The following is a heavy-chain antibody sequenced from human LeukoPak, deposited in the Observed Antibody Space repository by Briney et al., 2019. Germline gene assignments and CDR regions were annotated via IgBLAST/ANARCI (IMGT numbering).Heavy chain of an antibody. CDR1: GGSISSSSYY. J-gene: IGHJ4*02. CDR2: IYYSGST. CDR3: ARLGGYSYGFFDY. V-gene: IGHV4-39*01. Sequence: SETLSLTCTVSGGSISSSSYYWGWIRQPPGKGLEWIGSIYYSGSTYYNPSLKSRVTISVDTSKNQFSLKLSSVTAADTAVFYCARLGGYSYGFFDYWGQGTLVTVSS. D-gene: IGHD5-18*01.